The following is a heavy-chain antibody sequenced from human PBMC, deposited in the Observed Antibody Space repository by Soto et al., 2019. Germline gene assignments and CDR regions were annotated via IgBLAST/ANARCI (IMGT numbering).Heavy chain of an antibody. V-gene: IGHV1-69*12. CDR2: IIPIFGTA. CDR3: ASCSNVEDGMDV. Sequence: QVQLVQSGAEVKKPGSSVKVSCKASGGTFSSYAISWVRQAPGQGLEWMGGIIPIFGTANYAQKFQGRVXIXAXXSTSTAYMELSSLRSEDTAVYYCASCSNVEDGMDVWGQGTTVTVSS. D-gene: IGHD2-2*01. CDR1: GGTFSSYA. J-gene: IGHJ6*02.